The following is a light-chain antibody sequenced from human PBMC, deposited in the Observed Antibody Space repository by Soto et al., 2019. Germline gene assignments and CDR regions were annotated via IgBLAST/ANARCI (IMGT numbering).Light chain of an antibody. CDR2: AAS. J-gene: IGKJ4*01. Sequence: DVQMSQSPSSLSASLGDRVTIXXRASQGIRNDLGWYQQKPGKPPKRXIYAASSLHSGVPSRFRGSGVGTEFTLTVSSLQPEDFATYYCLQHNSYPLTFGGGTKVDIK. CDR1: QGIRND. CDR3: LQHNSYPLT. V-gene: IGKV1-17*01.